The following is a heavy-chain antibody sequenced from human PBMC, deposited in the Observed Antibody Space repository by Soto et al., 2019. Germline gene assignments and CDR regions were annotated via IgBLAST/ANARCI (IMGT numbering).Heavy chain of an antibody. J-gene: IGHJ6*02. CDR3: GRDSSIPNPHYDILPGYQYYYGMDV. D-gene: IGHD3-9*01. Sequence: ASVKVSCKASGYTFTGYYMHWVRQAPGQGLEWMGWINPNSGGTNYGQKFQGWVTMTRDTSISTAYMELSRLRSDDTAVYYCGRDSSIPNPHYDILPGYQYYYGMDVWGQGTTVTVSS. CDR2: INPNSGGT. V-gene: IGHV1-2*04. CDR1: GYTFTGYY.